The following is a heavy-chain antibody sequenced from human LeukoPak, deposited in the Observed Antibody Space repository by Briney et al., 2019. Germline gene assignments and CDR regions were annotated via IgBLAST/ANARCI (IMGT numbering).Heavy chain of an antibody. CDR3: ARDSRAVTGTKRFDP. J-gene: IGHJ5*02. CDR2: ISAYNGNR. Sequence: ASVKVSCKASGYIFTNYGISWVRQAPGQGLEWMGWISAYNGNRNYAQKLQGRVTMTTDTSTRTGYMELRSLRSDDTAVYYCARDSRAVTGTKRFDPWGQGTLVTVSS. V-gene: IGHV1-18*01. D-gene: IGHD6-19*01. CDR1: GYIFTNYG.